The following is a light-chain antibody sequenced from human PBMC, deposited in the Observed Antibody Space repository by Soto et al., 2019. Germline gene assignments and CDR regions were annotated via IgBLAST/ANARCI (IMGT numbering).Light chain of an antibody. CDR3: CSYAGRCSVV. Sequence: QSALTQPRSVSGSPGQSVTISCTGTSSDVGGYNYVSWYQQHPGKAPKLMIYDVSKRPSGVPDRFSGSKSGNTASLTISGLQAEDEDDDYCCSYAGRCSVVFGGGTKLTVL. CDR2: DVS. J-gene: IGLJ2*01. CDR1: SSDVGGYNY. V-gene: IGLV2-11*01.